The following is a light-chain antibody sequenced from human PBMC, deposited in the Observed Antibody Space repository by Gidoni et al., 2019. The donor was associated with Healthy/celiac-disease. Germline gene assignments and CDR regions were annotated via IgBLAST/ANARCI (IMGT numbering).Light chain of an antibody. CDR3: AAWDDSLSGWV. CDR1: SSNIGSNY. Sequence: QSVLTPPPSASGTPGQRVTISCSGSSSNIGSNYVSWYQQLPGTAPKLLIYRNNQRPSGFPDRFSGSKSGPSASLAISGLRSEDEADYYCAAWDDSLSGWVFGGGTKLTVL. J-gene: IGLJ3*02. CDR2: RNN. V-gene: IGLV1-47*01.